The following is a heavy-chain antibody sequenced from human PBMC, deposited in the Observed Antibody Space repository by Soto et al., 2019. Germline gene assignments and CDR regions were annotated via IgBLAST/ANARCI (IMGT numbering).Heavy chain of an antibody. J-gene: IGHJ4*02. CDR2: INAGNGNT. Sequence: GASVKVSCKASGYTFTSYAMHWVRQAPGQRLEWMGWINAGNGNTKYSQKFQGRVTITRDTSASTAYMELSSLRSEDTAVYYCARAKGRYYYDSSGYYSFDYWGQGPLVTVSS. CDR3: ARAKGRYYYDSSGYYSFDY. V-gene: IGHV1-3*01. CDR1: GYTFTSYA. D-gene: IGHD3-22*01.